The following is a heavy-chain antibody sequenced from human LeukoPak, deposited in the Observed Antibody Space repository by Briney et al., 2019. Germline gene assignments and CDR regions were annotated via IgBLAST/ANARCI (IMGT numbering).Heavy chain of an antibody. J-gene: IGHJ6*02. V-gene: IGHV3-21*06. CDR2: ISSGSNYI. CDR1: GYTFSSYS. Sequence: GVSLRLSCAASGYTFSSYSMVWVRQAPGKGLEWVSFISSGSNYIYYADSVKGRFTISRDNARTSLYLQMNSLRAEDTAVYYCARDKAQDSVYYGMDVWGQGTTVTVSS. CDR3: ARDKAQDSVYYGMDV. D-gene: IGHD6-6*01.